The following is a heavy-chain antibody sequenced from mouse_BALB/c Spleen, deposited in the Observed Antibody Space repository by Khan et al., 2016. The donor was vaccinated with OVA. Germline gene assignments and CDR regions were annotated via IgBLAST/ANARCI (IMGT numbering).Heavy chain of an antibody. D-gene: IGHD1-1*01. CDR3: ARPAYYYGSEGFAY. J-gene: IGHJ3*01. V-gene: IGHV5-6*01. Sequence: EVELVESGGDLVKPEGSLKLSCAASGFTFSTYGMSWVHQTPDKRLEWVATISSGGSYTYYPDSVQGRFTISRDNAKNTLYLQMSSLKSEDTAMFYCARPAYYYGSEGFAYWGQGTLVTVSA. CDR1: GFTFSTYG. CDR2: ISSGGSYT.